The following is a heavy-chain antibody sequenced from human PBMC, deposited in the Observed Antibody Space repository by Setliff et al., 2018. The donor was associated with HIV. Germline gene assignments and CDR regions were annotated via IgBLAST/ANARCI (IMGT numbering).Heavy chain of an antibody. Sequence: GGSLRLSCAASGFTFRNYGMHRVRQAPGKGLEWVAFIRLDGSDKFYADSVKGRFTISRDNSKNTLFLQMNSLRSEDTAVYYCAKEDQRVTSVDYWGQGTPVTVS. CDR2: IRLDGSDK. CDR3: AKEDQRVTSVDY. J-gene: IGHJ4*02. CDR1: GFTFRNYG. V-gene: IGHV3-30*02. D-gene: IGHD2-2*01.